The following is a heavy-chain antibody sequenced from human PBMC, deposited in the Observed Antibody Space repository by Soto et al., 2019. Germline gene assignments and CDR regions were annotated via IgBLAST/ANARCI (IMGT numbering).Heavy chain of an antibody. V-gene: IGHV4-39*01. CDR3: ARHGAPWGPITMILDY. Sequence: SETLSLTCTVSGGSVSSSGSHYWRWIRQPPGQGLEWIGSMYHSGSTYSNPSLKSRVIISVDTSKNQFSLKLSSVTAADTAVYYCARHGAPWGPITMILDYWGQGTLVTVSS. CDR2: MYHSGST. D-gene: IGHD3-22*01. CDR1: GGSVSSSGSHY. J-gene: IGHJ4*02.